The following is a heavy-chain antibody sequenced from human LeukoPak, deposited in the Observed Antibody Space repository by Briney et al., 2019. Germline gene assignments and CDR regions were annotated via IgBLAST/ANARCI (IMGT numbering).Heavy chain of an antibody. Sequence: ASVKVSCKASGGTFSSYAISWVRQAPGQGLEWMGGIIPIFGTANYAQQFQGRVTVTTDESTSTAYMELSSLRSEDTAVYYCAGGPGCSRTSCPPYYYYYMDVWGKGTTVTVSS. J-gene: IGHJ6*03. CDR1: GGTFSSYA. D-gene: IGHD2-2*01. CDR3: AGGPGCSRTSCPPYYYYYMDV. CDR2: IIPIFGTA. V-gene: IGHV1-69*05.